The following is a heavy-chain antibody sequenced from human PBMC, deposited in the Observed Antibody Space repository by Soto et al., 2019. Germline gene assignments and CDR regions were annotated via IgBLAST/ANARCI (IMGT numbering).Heavy chain of an antibody. D-gene: IGHD2-15*01. CDR2: IYYSGST. CDR3: ARGYCSGGSCYSAYYYMDV. CDR1: GGSISSGGYY. Sequence: SETLSLTCTVSGGSISSGGYYWSWIRQHPGKGLEWIGYIYYSGSTNYNPSLKSRVTISVDTSKNQFSLKLSSVTAADTAVYYCARGYCSGGSCYSAYYYMDVWGKGTTVTVSS. J-gene: IGHJ6*03. V-gene: IGHV4-61*08.